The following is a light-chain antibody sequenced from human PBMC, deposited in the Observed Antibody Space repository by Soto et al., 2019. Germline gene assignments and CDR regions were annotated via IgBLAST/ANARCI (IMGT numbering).Light chain of an antibody. J-gene: IGLJ1*01. CDR1: SSDLAIYNY. CDR3: SSYTSRSTYV. Sequence: QSVLTQPASVSGSPGQSITISCTGTSSDLAIYNYVSWYQQQPGKAPKLMIYQVTNRPSGVSNRFSGSKSGNTASLTISGLQDEDEADYYRSSYTSRSTYVFGTGTKVTVL. CDR2: QVT. V-gene: IGLV2-14*01.